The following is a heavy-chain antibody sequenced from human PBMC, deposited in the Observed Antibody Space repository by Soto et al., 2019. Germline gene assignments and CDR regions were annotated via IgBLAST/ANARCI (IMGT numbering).Heavy chain of an antibody. CDR2: IRNPGYGGTT. D-gene: IGHD3-22*01. CDR3: VRGSFGYYGP. CDR1: GFSFGDYA. Sequence: PGGSLRLSCTTSGFSFGDYAMTWVRQAPGKGLEWVGFIRNPGYGGTTEYATSVKGRFIISGDDSMSSAYLQLNSLKVDDSAVYYCVRGSFGYYGPWGQGTLVTVSS. J-gene: IGHJ5*02. V-gene: IGHV3-49*04.